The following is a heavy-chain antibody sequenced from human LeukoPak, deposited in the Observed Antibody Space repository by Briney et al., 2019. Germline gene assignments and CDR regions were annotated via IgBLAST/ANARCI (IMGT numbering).Heavy chain of an antibody. CDR3: ARDRNFWSGVDAFDI. Sequence: GGSLRLSCAASGFTFSRDSMNWVRQAPGKGLEWVSYISSSSSTIYYADSVKGRFTISRDNAKNSLYLQMNSLRAEDTAVYYCARDRNFWSGVDAFDIWGQGTMVTVSS. CDR2: ISSSSSTI. D-gene: IGHD3-3*01. J-gene: IGHJ3*02. CDR1: GFTFSRDS. V-gene: IGHV3-48*01.